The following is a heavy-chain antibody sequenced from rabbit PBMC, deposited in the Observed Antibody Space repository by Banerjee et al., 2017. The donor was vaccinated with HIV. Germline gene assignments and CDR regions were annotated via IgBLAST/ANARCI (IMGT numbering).Heavy chain of an antibody. Sequence: QLKETGGGLVTPGGTLTLSCTVSGFSLSTYYMSWVRQAPGKGLEWIGTIYGGEGRTYYASWVNGRFTLSSDNAQNTVDLQMTSLTAADTATYFCARAAGYAGYGYATGFDLWGPGTLVTV. CDR1: GFSLSTYY. D-gene: IGHD6-1*01. J-gene: IGHJ4*01. V-gene: IGHV1S7*01. CDR3: ARAAGYAGYGYATGFDL. CDR2: IYGGEGRT.